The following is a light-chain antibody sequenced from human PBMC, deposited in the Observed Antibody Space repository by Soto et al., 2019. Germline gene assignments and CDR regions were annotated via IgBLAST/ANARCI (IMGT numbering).Light chain of an antibody. CDR1: TSNIGKNY. CDR3: ATWDSSLRIRM. Sequence: QSVLTQPPSVSAAPGQNVTIFCSGSTSNIGKNYVSWYQQLPGTTPKLLIYDNDYRPSGIPDRFSGSKSGTSATLGITGLQTGDEADYYCATWDSSLRIRMFGGGTKVTDL. CDR2: DND. J-gene: IGLJ3*02. V-gene: IGLV1-51*01.